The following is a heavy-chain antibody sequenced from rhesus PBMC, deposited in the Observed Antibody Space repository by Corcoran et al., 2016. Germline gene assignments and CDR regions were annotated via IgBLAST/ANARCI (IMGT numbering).Heavy chain of an antibody. CDR1: GFTFSSYG. J-gene: IGHJ5-2*02. Sequence: GGSLRLSCPASGFTFSSYGMSWVRQAPGKGLEWVSGISYTGGSTYYADSVKGRFTISRDNSKNTLSLQMNSLRAEDTAVYYCAKDRVAYYDDSGYNSLDVWGRGVLVTVSS. CDR2: ISYTGGST. CDR3: AKDRVAYYDDSGYNSLDV. V-gene: IGHV3S5*01. D-gene: IGHD3-28*01.